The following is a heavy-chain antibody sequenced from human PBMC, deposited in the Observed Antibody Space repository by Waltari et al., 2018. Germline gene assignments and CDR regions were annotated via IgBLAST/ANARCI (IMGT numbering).Heavy chain of an antibody. J-gene: IGHJ6*02. CDR3: ARADSGYQYYYYYYGMDV. D-gene: IGHD6-25*01. Sequence: EVLLVESGGGLVKPGGALSLSCAASGFGFSASSVNWVPQAPGKGLEWVPSISRNSDYIHSTDSVKSRFTISRDNAKNLVYLQMNGLRAEDTAVYYCARADSGYQYYYYYYGMDVWGQGTTVTVSS. CDR2: ISRNSDYI. CDR1: GFGFSASS. V-gene: IGHV3-21*06.